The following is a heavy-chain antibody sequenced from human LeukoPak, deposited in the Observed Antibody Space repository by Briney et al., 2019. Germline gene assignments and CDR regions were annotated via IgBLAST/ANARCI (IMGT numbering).Heavy chain of an antibody. D-gene: IGHD3-16*01. CDR1: GFTFSNYA. CDR2: TRLDGSKK. J-gene: IGHJ4*02. CDR3: AILGTEILLAGLGY. V-gene: IGHV3-30*02. Sequence: GGSLSLSCAASGFTFSNYAMHWVRQPPGKGLEWVAFTRLDGSKKYHAASVKGRFTISRDNTKNTPYLQMNSLRPEDTAMYYCAILGTEILLAGLGYWGQGTLVTVSS.